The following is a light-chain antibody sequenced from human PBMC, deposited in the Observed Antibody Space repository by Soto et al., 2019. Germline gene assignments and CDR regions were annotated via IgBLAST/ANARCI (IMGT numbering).Light chain of an antibody. J-gene: IGKJ4*01. CDR1: QTINNY. CDR2: DSS. V-gene: IGKV3-20*01. Sequence: EIVLTQSPGTLSLSPGERATLSCRASQTINNYVAWYQQKPGQAPRVLIYDSSMRATGVPDRFSGSGSGTDFTLTISSLEPEDFAVYYCQQYDDSPETFGGGTKVEIK. CDR3: QQYDDSPET.